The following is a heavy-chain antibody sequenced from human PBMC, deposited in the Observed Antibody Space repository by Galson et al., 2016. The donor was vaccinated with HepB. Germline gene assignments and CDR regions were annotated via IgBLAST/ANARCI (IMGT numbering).Heavy chain of an antibody. Sequence: SETLSLTCTVSGASISKSSYYWGWIRQPPGKGLEWIGSLYHGGSTFYTPSPKSRVTISEDTSKNQFSRKLSSVTAADTAVYYCASPGSFRELLPFDYWGQGTLVTVSS. CDR3: ASPGSFRELLPFDY. D-gene: IGHD3-10*01. V-gene: IGHV4-39*01. CDR2: LYHGGST. J-gene: IGHJ4*02. CDR1: GASISKSSYY.